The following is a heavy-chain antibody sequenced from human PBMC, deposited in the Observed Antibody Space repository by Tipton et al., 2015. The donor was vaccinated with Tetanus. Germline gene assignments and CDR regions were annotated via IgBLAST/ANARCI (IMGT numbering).Heavy chain of an antibody. CDR3: ARQDGLGPLRGFDI. D-gene: IGHD5-12*01. V-gene: IGHV5-51*01. CDR2: IYPGDSDT. J-gene: IGHJ3*02. Sequence: QLVQSGAEVKKPGESLKISCKGSGYSFTSYWIGWVRQMPGKGLEWMGIIYPGDSDTRYSPSFQGQITISADRSISTAYLQWSSLRAAAAALYCCARQDGLGPLRGFDIWGQGTMVTVSS. CDR1: GYSFTSYW.